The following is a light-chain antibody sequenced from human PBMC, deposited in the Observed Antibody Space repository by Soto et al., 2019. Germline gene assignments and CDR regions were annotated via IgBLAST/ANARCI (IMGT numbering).Light chain of an antibody. CDR1: QSVSTN. J-gene: IGKJ2*01. V-gene: IGKV3-15*01. CDR3: QQYNNWYT. Sequence: TVMTQSPATLSVSPGERATLSCRASQSVSTNLAWYQQKPGQAPRLLIYAASTRAAGIPARFSGSGSGTEFTLTISSLQSEEFAVYYCQQYNNWYTFGQGTKLEIK. CDR2: AAS.